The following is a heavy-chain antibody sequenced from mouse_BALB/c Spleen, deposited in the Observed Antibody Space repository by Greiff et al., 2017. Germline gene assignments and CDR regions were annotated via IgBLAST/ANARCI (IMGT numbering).Heavy chain of an antibody. Sequence: EVQRVESGGDLVKPGGSLKLSCAASGFTFSSYGMSWVRQTPDKRLEWVATISSGGSYTYYPDSVKGRFTISRDNAKNTLYLQMSSLKSEDTAMYYCARQGIITTIVATNYYAMDYWGQGTSVTVSS. J-gene: IGHJ4*01. D-gene: IGHD1-1*01. CDR1: GFTFSSYG. CDR3: ARQGIITTIVATNYYAMDY. CDR2: ISSGGSYT. V-gene: IGHV5-6*01.